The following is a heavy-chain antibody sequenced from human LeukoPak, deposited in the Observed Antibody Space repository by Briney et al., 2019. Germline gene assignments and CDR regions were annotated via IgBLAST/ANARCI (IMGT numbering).Heavy chain of an antibody. CDR3: ARTHIPQYDFWTASI. V-gene: IGHV3-21*01. Sequence: GGSLRLSCAASGFTFSTYGMIWVRQAPGKGPEWVSSISSISTYTHYADAVKGRFTISRDNTKNSLYLQMSSLRAEDTAVYYCARTHIPQYDFWTASIWGQGTLVAVSS. D-gene: IGHD3-3*01. CDR2: ISSISTYT. J-gene: IGHJ4*02. CDR1: GFTFSTYG.